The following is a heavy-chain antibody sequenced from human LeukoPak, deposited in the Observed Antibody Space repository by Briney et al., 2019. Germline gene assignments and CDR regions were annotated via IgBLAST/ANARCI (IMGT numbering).Heavy chain of an antibody. CDR2: IYTSGNT. CDR1: GGSISGYY. J-gene: IGHJ3*02. D-gene: IGHD2-21*01. Sequence: PSETLSLTCTVSGGSISGYYWSWIRQPAGKGLEWIGRIYTSGNTNYNPSLKSRLTMSVDTSKNQFSLKLSSVTAADTAVYYCARALLWWSNAFDIWGQGTMVTVSS. CDR3: ARALLWWSNAFDI. V-gene: IGHV4-4*07.